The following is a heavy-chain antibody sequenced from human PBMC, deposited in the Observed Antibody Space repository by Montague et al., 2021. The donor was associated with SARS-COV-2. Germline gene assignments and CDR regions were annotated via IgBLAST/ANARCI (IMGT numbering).Heavy chain of an antibody. V-gene: IGHV3-30-3*01. CDR1: GFTFSSYA. Sequence: SLRLSCAASGFTFSSYAMHWVRQAPGKGLEWVAVISYDGSNKYYADSVKGRFTISRDISKNTLYLQMNSLRAEDTAVYYCARDPRYYDILTGYFLTDNSFFMLGGMDVWGQGTTVTVSS. CDR2: ISYDGSNK. CDR3: ARDPRYYDILTGYFLTDNSFFMLGGMDV. J-gene: IGHJ6*02. D-gene: IGHD3-9*01.